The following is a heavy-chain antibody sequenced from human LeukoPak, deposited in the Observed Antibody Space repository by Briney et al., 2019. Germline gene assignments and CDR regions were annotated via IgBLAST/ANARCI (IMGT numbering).Heavy chain of an antibody. J-gene: IGHJ5*02. Sequence: AGSLRLSCAASGFTFSSSSMNWVRQAPGKGLEWVSYISRSSETIYYADSVKGRFTISRDNAKNSLYLEMNSLRPEDTAVYYCAREGQSSTWGQGTPVTVSS. V-gene: IGHV3-48*01. CDR2: ISRSSETI. CDR1: GFTFSSSS. D-gene: IGHD6-19*01. CDR3: AREGQSST.